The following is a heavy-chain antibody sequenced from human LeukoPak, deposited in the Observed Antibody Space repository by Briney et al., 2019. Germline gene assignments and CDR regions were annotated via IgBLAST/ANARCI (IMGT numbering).Heavy chain of an antibody. D-gene: IGHD3-16*01. J-gene: IGHJ5*02. Sequence: SETLSLTCTVSGYSISSGYYWGWIRQPPGKGLEWIGSIYHSGSTYYNPSLKSRVTISVDTSKNQFSLKLSSVTAADTAVYYCARDSEDVWGSFYLWGQGTLVTVSS. CDR2: IYHSGST. CDR1: GYSISSGYY. CDR3: ARDSEDVWGSFYL. V-gene: IGHV4-38-2*02.